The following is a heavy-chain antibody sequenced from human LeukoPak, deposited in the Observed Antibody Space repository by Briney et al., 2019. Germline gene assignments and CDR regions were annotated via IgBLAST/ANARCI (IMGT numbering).Heavy chain of an antibody. CDR1: GFTFSSYA. V-gene: IGHV3-23*01. CDR2: ISGSGGST. J-gene: IGHJ6*02. Sequence: PGGSLRLSCAASGFTFSSYAMSWVRQAPGKGLEWVSAISGSGGSTYYADSVKGRFTISRDNSKNTLYLQMNSLRAEDTAVYYCAKDLAVAGGPYYYGMDVWGQGTTVTVSS. D-gene: IGHD6-19*01. CDR3: AKDLAVAGGPYYYGMDV.